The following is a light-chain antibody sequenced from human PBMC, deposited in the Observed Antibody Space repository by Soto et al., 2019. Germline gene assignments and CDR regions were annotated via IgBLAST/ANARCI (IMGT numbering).Light chain of an antibody. CDR1: YSNIGTNY. V-gene: IGLV1-47*01. J-gene: IGLJ2*01. CDR2: KNN. Sequence: QSVLTQPPSASGTPGQRVTISCSGSYSNIGTNYVYWYQQFPGTAPKLLIYKNNQRPSGVPDRFSGSKSGTSASLAISGIRSEDEADYYCAGWDDRLSGHVVFGGGTKLTVL. CDR3: AGWDDRLSGHVV.